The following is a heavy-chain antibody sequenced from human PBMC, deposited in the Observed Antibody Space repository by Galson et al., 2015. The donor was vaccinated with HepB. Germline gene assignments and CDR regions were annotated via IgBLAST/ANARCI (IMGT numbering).Heavy chain of an antibody. D-gene: IGHD2-15*01. CDR2: ISYDENDK. Sequence: SLRLSCAASGFTFSRTAMHWVRQAPGKGLEWVAVISYDENDKFYTQSVEGRFTISRDNSKNTVNLQMRSLRREDTAVYYCARRHCSGGSCYLDYWGQGTLVTVSS. V-gene: IGHV3-30-3*01. CDR1: GFTFSRTA. CDR3: ARRHCSGGSCYLDY. J-gene: IGHJ4*02.